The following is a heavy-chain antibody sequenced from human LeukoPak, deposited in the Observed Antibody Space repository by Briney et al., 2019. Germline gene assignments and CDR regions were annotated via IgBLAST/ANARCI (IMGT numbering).Heavy chain of an antibody. Sequence: GGSLRLSCAASGFTFSTSDMSWVRQAPGKGLEWVSKISISGGSTYYADSVKGRFTFSRDNSNNTLYLQMNSLKAEDTAVYYCAKGDYFDSWGRGTLVTVSS. CDR1: GFTFSTSD. J-gene: IGHJ4*02. CDR3: AKGDYFDS. CDR2: ISISGGST. V-gene: IGHV3-23*01.